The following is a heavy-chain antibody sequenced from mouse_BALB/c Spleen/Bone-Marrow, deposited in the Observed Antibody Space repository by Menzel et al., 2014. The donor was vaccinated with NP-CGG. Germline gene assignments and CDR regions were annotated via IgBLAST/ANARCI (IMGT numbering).Heavy chain of an antibody. Sequence: DVHLVESGGGLVQPGGSLKLSYAASGFTFSGYTMSWVRQTPEKRLEWVAFITNGGGNTYYPDTVKGRFTISRDNAKNTLYLQMSSLKSEDTAIYYCTTLTGTSYWGQGTLVTVSA. CDR1: GFTFSGYT. D-gene: IGHD4-1*01. J-gene: IGHJ3*01. CDR3: TTLTGTSY. CDR2: ITNGGGNT. V-gene: IGHV5-12-2*01.